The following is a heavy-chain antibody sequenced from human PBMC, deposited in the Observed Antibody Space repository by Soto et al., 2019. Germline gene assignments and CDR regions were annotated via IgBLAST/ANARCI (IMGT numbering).Heavy chain of an antibody. Sequence: LRLSCASSGFSFSSSGMLWVRQAPGKGLECVEVRWYDGSNKYYADSVKGRFTISRDNSKNTLFLQMDSLRAEDTAVYYCAKSAGKGGLAAPIDYWGQGSLVTVSS. J-gene: IGHJ4*02. CDR2: RWYDGSNK. CDR1: GFSFSSSG. V-gene: IGHV3-33*06. CDR3: AKSAGKGGLAAPIDY. D-gene: IGHD3-10*01.